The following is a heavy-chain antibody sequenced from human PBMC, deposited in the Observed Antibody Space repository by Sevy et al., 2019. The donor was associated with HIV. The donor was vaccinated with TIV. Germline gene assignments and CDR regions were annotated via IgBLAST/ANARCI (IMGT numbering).Heavy chain of an antibody. Sequence: GESLKIYCKGSGYSFTSYWIGWVRQMPGKGLEWMGIIYPGDSDTTYSPSFQGQVTISADKSISTAYLQWSSLKASDTAMYYCARRQGDSSGYSYYYYYGMDVWGQGTTVTVSS. J-gene: IGHJ6*02. V-gene: IGHV5-51*01. CDR3: ARRQGDSSGYSYYYYYGMDV. D-gene: IGHD3-22*01. CDR1: GYSFTSYW. CDR2: IYPGDSDT.